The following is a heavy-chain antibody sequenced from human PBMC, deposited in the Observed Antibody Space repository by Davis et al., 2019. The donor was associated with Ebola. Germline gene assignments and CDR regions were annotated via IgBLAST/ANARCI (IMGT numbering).Heavy chain of an antibody. J-gene: IGHJ5*02. CDR1: GGSINPYY. CDR3: ARGVKQLVSNWFDP. V-gene: IGHV4-59*12. Sequence: MPSETLSLTCTVSGGSINPYYWSWIRQPPGKGLEWIGYSCYSEGTFYNPSLRSRVSVSLDRSKNQFSLKLSSVTAADTAVYYCARGVKQLVSNWFDPWGQGTLVTVSS. D-gene: IGHD6-13*01. CDR2: SCYSEGT.